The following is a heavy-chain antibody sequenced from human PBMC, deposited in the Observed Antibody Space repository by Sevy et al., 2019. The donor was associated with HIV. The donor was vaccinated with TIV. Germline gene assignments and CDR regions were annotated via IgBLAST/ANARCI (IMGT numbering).Heavy chain of an antibody. CDR2: ISTSSNTV. D-gene: IGHD2-2*01. V-gene: IGHV3-48*02. CDR1: GFTFSSYS. Sequence: GGSLRLSCAASGFTFSSYSMYWVRQAPGRGLEWVSYISTSSNTVYYADSVKGRFTISRDNAKNSLYLQMNSLRDEDTAVYYCARSVLGQCSSTSCYQYYFDYWGQGTLVTVSS. CDR3: ARSVLGQCSSTSCYQYYFDY. J-gene: IGHJ4*02.